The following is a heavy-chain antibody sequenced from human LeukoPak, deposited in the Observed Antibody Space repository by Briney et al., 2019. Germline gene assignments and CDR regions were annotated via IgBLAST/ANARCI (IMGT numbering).Heavy chain of an antibody. V-gene: IGHV4-39*07. Sequence: SETLSLTCTVSGGSISSSTYYWGWIRQPPGKGLEWIGSIYYSWSTYYNPSLKSRVTISVDTSKNQFSLKLSSVTAADTAVYYCARSPRGSSGWYRSWFDPWGQGTLVTVSS. D-gene: IGHD6-19*01. CDR1: GGSISSSTYY. CDR3: ARSPRGSSGWYRSWFDP. CDR2: IYYSWST. J-gene: IGHJ5*02.